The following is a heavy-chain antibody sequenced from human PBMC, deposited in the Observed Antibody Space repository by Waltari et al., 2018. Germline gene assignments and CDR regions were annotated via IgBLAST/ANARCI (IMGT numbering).Heavy chain of an antibody. CDR3: ARDFKVGATTAGFDY. V-gene: IGHV3-30-3*01. J-gene: IGHJ4*02. CDR1: GFTFSSYA. D-gene: IGHD1-26*01. Sequence: QVQLVESGGGVVQPGRSLRLSCAASGFTFSSYAMHLVRQAPGKGLEWVAVISYDGSNKYYADSVKGRFTISRDNSKNTLYLQMNSLRAEDTAVYYCARDFKVGATTAGFDYWGQGTLVTVSS. CDR2: ISYDGSNK.